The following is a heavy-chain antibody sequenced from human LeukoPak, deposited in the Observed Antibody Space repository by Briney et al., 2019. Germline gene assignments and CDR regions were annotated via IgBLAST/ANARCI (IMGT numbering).Heavy chain of an antibody. CDR2: ISWNSVSI. J-gene: IGHJ4*02. D-gene: IGHD2-2*01. CDR1: GFTFDNYA. CDR3: VRDSSASFRHFDY. V-gene: IGHV3-9*01. Sequence: PGGSLRLSCAASGFTFDNYAMHWVRQAPGKGLEWVSGISWNSVSIGYADSVKGRFTISRDNANNSVYLQMNSLRAEDTALYYCVRDSSASFRHFDYWGQGTQVTVSS.